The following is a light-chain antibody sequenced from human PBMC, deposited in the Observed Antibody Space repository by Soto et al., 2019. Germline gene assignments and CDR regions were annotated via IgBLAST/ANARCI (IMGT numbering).Light chain of an antibody. Sequence: QSVLTQPPSASGSPGQSVTISCTGASSDVGGYNYVSWYQQHPGKAPKLIIYEVSKRPSGVPDRFSGSKSGNTASLTVSGLQAEDEAVYHCSSYAGSSSWKFGGGTKLTVL. CDR1: SSDVGGYNY. V-gene: IGLV2-8*01. J-gene: IGLJ3*02. CDR3: SSYAGSSSWK. CDR2: EVS.